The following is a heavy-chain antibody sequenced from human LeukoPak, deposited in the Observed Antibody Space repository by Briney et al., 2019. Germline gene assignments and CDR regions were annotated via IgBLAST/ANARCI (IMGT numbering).Heavy chain of an antibody. CDR1: GFTFSNAW. D-gene: IGHD3-16*02. CDR2: IKSKTDGGTT. J-gene: IGHJ4*02. CDR3: TTVVDYVWGSYRQGQHAY. Sequence: GGSLRLSCAASGFTFSNAWMSWVRQAPGKGLEWVGRIKSKTDGGTTDYAAPVKGRFTISRDDSKNTLYLQMNSLKTEDTAVYYCTTVVDYVWGSYRQGQHAYWGQGTLVTVSS. V-gene: IGHV3-15*01.